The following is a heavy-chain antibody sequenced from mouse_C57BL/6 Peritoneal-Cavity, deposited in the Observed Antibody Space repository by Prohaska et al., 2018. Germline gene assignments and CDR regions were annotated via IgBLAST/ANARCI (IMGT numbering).Heavy chain of an antibody. CDR1: GYTFTSYW. CDR2: IHPNSGST. V-gene: IGHV1-64*01. CDR3: APDGYYPFAY. Sequence: AELVKPGASVKLSCKASGYTFTSYWMHWVKQRPGQDLEWIGMIHPNSGSTNYNEKFKSKATLTVDKSSSTAYMQLSSLTSEDSAVYYCAPDGYYPFAYWGQGTLVTVSA. J-gene: IGHJ3*01. D-gene: IGHD2-3*01.